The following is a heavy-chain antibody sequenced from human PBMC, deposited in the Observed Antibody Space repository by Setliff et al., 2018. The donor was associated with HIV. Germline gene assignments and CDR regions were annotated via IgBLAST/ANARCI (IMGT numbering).Heavy chain of an antibody. D-gene: IGHD5-18*01. J-gene: IGHJ4*02. CDR3: ASLKRGPAMQMGYFDY. Sequence: PSETLSLTCAVSGYAITSGFYWGWIRQPPGKGLEWIGSIYHSGTTNYNPSLKSRVTISVDTSKNQFSLKLSSVTAADTAVYYCASLKRGPAMQMGYFDYWGQGTLVTVSS. V-gene: IGHV4-38-2*01. CDR1: GYAITSGFY. CDR2: IYHSGTT.